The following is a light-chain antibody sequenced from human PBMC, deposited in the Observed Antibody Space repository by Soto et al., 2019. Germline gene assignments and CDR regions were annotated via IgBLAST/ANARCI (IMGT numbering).Light chain of an antibody. CDR2: EVT. J-gene: IGLJ1*01. Sequence: QSALTQPASVSGSPGQSITISCTGTSSDVGGYNYVSWYQQHPGTAPKLTIYEVTNRPSGVSNRFSGSKSGNTASLTISGLQAEDEADYYCSSYTSTSTLVGFGTGTKLTVL. CDR3: SSYTSTSTLVG. V-gene: IGLV2-14*01. CDR1: SSDVGGYNY.